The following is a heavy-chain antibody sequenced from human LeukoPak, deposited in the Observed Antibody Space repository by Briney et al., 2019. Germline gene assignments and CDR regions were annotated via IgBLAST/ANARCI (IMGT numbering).Heavy chain of an antibody. CDR3: AKHDRTTFDY. CDR2: INPSGGST. CDR1: GYTFTSYY. V-gene: IGHV1-46*01. Sequence: ASVKVSCKASGYTFTSYYMHWVRQAPGQGLEWMGIINPSGGSTSYAQKFQGRVTMTRDTSISTAYMELRSLRSEDTAVYYCAKHDRTTFDYWGQGTLVTVSS. D-gene: IGHD1-14*01. J-gene: IGHJ4*02.